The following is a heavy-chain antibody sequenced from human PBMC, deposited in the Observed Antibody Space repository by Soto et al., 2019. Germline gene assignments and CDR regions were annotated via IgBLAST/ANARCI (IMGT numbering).Heavy chain of an antibody. V-gene: IGHV1-69*01. D-gene: IGHD2-2*01. CDR1: GGTFSNYA. CDR3: ARDMIPAAISYRYYALDV. CDR2: IIPIFDTA. Sequence: QVQLVQSGAEVKTPGSSVKVSCKASGGTFSNYAISWVRRAPGQGLEWMGGIIPIFDTADYAQRFQGRVTITADESTSTAYLELSSLTSGDTAVYYCARDMIPAAISYRYYALDVWGQGTTVIVSS. J-gene: IGHJ6*02.